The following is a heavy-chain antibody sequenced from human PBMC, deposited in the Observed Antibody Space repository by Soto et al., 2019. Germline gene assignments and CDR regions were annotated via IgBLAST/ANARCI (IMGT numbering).Heavy chain of an antibody. CDR3: ARLRDYVWGSYRYTSTVFDY. D-gene: IGHD3-16*02. CDR2: IYYSGST. CDR1: GGSISSSSYY. V-gene: IGHV4-39*01. J-gene: IGHJ4*02. Sequence: QLQLQESGPGLVKPSATLSLTCTVSGGSISSSSYYWGWIRQPPGKGLEWIGSIYYSGSTYYNPSLKSRVTISVDTSKNQFSLKLSSVTAADTAVYYCARLRDYVWGSYRYTSTVFDYWGQGTLVTVSS.